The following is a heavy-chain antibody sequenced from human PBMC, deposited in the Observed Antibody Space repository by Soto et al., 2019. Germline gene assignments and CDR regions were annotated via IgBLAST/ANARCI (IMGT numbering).Heavy chain of an antibody. J-gene: IGHJ5*02. CDR1: GFTFSSYG. D-gene: IGHD3-22*01. Sequence: QVQLVESGGGVVQPGRSLRLSCAASGFTFSSYGMHWVRQAPGKGLEWVAVISYDGSNKYYADSVKGRFTISRDNSKNTLYLQMYSLRAEDTAVYYWAKDGWKEGGGSGSPLYNWFDPWGQGTLVTVSS. CDR2: ISYDGSNK. V-gene: IGHV3-30*18. CDR3: AKDGWKEGGGSGSPLYNWFDP.